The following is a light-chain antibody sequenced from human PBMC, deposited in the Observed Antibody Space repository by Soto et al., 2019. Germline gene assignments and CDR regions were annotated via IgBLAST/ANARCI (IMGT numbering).Light chain of an antibody. CDR3: QKLNTWAWT. V-gene: IGKV3-15*01. Sequence: SQDTLAVSPGERASLSCRASQSVGSNLAWYQQKPGQAPRLLIYGASTRATGVPPRFSGSGSGTELTRTFCCLQSENFAVYDSQKLNTWAWTFGQGTQVDIK. CDR2: GAS. CDR1: QSVGSN. J-gene: IGKJ1*01.